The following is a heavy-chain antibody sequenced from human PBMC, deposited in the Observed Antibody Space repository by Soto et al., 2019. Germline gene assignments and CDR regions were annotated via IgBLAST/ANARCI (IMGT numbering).Heavy chain of an antibody. V-gene: IGHV4-59*01. J-gene: IGHJ4*02. CDR2: IYYSGST. Sequence: SETLSLTCTVSGGSISSYYWSWIRQPPGKGLEWIGYIYYSGSTNYNPSLKSRVTISVDTSKNQFSLKLSSVTAADTAVYYCARVVDTAMVFDYWGQGTLVTVSS. CDR1: GGSISSYY. CDR3: ARVVDTAMVFDY. D-gene: IGHD5-18*01.